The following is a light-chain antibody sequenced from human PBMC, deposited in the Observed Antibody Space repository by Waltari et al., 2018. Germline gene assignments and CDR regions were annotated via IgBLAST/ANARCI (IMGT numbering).Light chain of an antibody. CDR2: GAS. CDR3: QHYNKWPPA. J-gene: IGKJ1*01. Sequence: EIVMTQSPVTLSVSPGERATISCRASQTVSNNLAWYQQKPGQAPRLLIYGASTRATGIPARFSGSGSGTDFTRTISSLQSEDFAVYQCQHYNKWPPAFGQGTKVEIK. CDR1: QTVSNN. V-gene: IGKV3-15*01.